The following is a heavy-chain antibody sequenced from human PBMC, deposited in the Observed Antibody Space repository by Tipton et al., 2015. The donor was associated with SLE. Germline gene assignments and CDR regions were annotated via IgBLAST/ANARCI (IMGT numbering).Heavy chain of an antibody. CDR1: GFTFSSYG. J-gene: IGHJ4*02. CDR3: AGELLDYFDF. V-gene: IGHV3-30*19. D-gene: IGHD2/OR15-2a*01. CDR2: ISYDGSNK. Sequence: SLRLSCAASGFTFSSYGMHWVRQAPGKGLEWVAVISYDGSNKYYADSVKGRFTISRDNSKNTLYLQMNSLRAEDTAVYYCAGELLDYFDFWGQGTLVTVSS.